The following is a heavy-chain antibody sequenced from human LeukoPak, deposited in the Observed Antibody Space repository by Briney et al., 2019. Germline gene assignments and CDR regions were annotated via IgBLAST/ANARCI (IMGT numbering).Heavy chain of an antibody. Sequence: ASVKVSCKASGYTFTGYYIHWLRQAPGQGLEWMGRINPNSGGTNYAQKFQGRVTMTRDTSVSTAYMELGSLRSDDTAVYFCARDHDTSGSYFVDYWGQGTLVTVSS. CDR3: ARDHDTSGSYFVDY. CDR2: INPNSGGT. V-gene: IGHV1-2*06. CDR1: GYTFTGYY. D-gene: IGHD3-22*01. J-gene: IGHJ4*02.